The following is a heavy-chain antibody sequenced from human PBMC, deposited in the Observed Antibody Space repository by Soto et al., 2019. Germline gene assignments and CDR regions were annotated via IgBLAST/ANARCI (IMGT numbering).Heavy chain of an antibody. J-gene: IGHJ4*02. CDR2: IVVGSGNT. V-gene: IGHV1-58*01. D-gene: IGHD3-9*01. Sequence: VKVSCKASGFTFTSSAVQWVRQARGQRLEWIGWIVVGSGNTNYAQKFQERVTITRDMSTSTAYMELSSLRSEDTAVYYCAAPLNGYYDILTGYYWGQGTLVTVSS. CDR3: AAPLNGYYDILTGYY. CDR1: GFTFTSSA.